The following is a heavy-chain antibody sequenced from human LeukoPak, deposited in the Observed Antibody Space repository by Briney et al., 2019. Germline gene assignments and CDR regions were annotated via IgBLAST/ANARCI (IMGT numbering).Heavy chain of an antibody. V-gene: IGHV1-69*04. J-gene: IGHJ6*02. CDR3: ASVRVVPAAVGFYYYGMDV. CDR1: GGTFSSYA. D-gene: IGHD2-2*01. CDR2: IIPIFGIA. Sequence: SVKVSCKASGGTFSSYAISWVRQAPGQGLEWMGRIIPIFGIANYAQKFQGRVTTTADKSTSTAYMELSSLRSEDTAVYYCASVRVVPAAVGFYYYGMDVWGQGTTVTVSS.